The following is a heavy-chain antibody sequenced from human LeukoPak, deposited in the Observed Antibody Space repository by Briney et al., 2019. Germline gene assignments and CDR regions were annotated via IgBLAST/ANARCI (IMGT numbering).Heavy chain of an antibody. Sequence: GGSLRLSCAASGFTFSSYSMNWVRQAPGGGLEWVSYISSSSTIYYADSVKGRFTISRDNAKNSLYLEMNSLRVEDTAVYYCARDSSGYQWGQGTLVTVSS. CDR1: GFTFSSYS. CDR3: ARDSSGYQ. V-gene: IGHV3-48*04. CDR2: ISSSSTI. J-gene: IGHJ4*02. D-gene: IGHD3-22*01.